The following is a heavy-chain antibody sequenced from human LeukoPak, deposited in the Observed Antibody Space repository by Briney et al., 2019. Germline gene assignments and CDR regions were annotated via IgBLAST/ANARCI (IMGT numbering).Heavy chain of an antibody. V-gene: IGHV1-46*01. D-gene: IGHD3-16*02. Sequence: ASVKVSCKASGYTFTGYYMHWVRQAPGQGLEWMGIINPSGGSTSYAQKFQGRVTMTRDTSTSTVYMELSSLRSEDTAVYYCARVADYVWGSYRQYYFDYWGQGTLVTVSS. CDR3: ARVADYVWGSYRQYYFDY. CDR1: GYTFTGYY. J-gene: IGHJ4*02. CDR2: INPSGGST.